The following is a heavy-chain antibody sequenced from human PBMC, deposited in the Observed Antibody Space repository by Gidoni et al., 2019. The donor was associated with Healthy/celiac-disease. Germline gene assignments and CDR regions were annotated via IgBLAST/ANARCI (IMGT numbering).Heavy chain of an antibody. V-gene: IGHV3-15*01. CDR2: IKSKTDGGTT. CDR3: TTDGYSGSYPPDY. Sequence: EVKLVESGGGLVKPGGSLRLYCAASGFTCRTALMSWVRQAPGKGLEWVGRIKSKTDGGTTDYAAPVKGRFTISRDDSKNTLYLQMNSLKTEDTAVYYCTTDGYSGSYPPDYWGQGTLVTVSS. CDR1: GFTCRTAL. J-gene: IGHJ4*02. D-gene: IGHD1-26*01.